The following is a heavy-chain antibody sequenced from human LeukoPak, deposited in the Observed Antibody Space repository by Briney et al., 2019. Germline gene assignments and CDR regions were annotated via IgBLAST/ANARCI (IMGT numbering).Heavy chain of an antibody. CDR3: ARSRQAPFDY. CDR1: GGSISGSSYY. J-gene: IGHJ4*02. CDR2: IYYSGST. V-gene: IGHV4-39*01. Sequence: SETLSLTCTVSGGSISGSSYYWGWIRQPPGKGLEWIGSIYYSGSTYYNPSLKSRVTISVDTSKNQFSLKLSSVTAADTAVYYCARSRQAPFDYWGQGTLVTVSS.